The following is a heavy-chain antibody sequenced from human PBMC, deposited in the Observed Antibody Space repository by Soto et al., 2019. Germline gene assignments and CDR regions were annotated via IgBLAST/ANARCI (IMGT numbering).Heavy chain of an antibody. V-gene: IGHV4-59*01. D-gene: IGHD3-22*01. CDR1: GGSFNNDY. CDR3: ARDRYFYDNAGYNRTHDS. J-gene: IGHJ5*01. CDR2: IFHSGIT. Sequence: SETLSLTCTISGGSFNNDYWTWIRQSPGKGLEWIGYIFHSGITDYNPSVKSRVTISIDKSKNLFSLKFTSVTAADTAVYYCARDRYFYDNAGYNRTHDSWGQGILVNVSS.